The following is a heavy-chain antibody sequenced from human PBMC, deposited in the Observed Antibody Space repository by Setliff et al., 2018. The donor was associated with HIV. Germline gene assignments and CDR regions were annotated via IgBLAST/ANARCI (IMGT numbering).Heavy chain of an antibody. V-gene: IGHV1-69*10. Sequence: GASVKVSCKASGGTFSSYAISWVRQAPGQGLEWMGGIIPILGIANHAQKLQGRVTITADKSTSTAYMELSSLRSEDTAVYYCARSPGDYLFDYWGQGTLVTVSS. J-gene: IGHJ4*02. D-gene: IGHD4-17*01. CDR1: GGTFSSYA. CDR3: ARSPGDYLFDY. CDR2: IIPILGIA.